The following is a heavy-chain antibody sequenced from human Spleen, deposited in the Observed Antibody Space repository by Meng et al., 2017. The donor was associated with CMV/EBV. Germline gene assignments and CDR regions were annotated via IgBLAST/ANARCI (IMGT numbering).Heavy chain of an antibody. D-gene: IGHD3-3*01. J-gene: IGHJ4*02. Sequence: SETLSLTCIVSGGSISSSDYYWGWVRQPPGKGLEWIGSIYYSGSTYYNPSLKSRVTISADTSKNQFSLKLSSVTAADTAVYYCARHAYDAFWSSYYTGTYFDYWGQGTLVTVSS. CDR2: IYYSGST. V-gene: IGHV4-39*01. CDR3: ARHAYDAFWSSYYTGTYFDY. CDR1: GGSISSSDYY.